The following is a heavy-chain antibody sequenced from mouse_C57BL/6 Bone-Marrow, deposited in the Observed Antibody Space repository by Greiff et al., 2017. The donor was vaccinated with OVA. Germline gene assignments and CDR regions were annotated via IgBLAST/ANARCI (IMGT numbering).Heavy chain of an antibody. Sequence: VQLQQSGPELVKPGASVKISCKASGYTFTDYYMNWVKQSHGKSLEWIGDINPNNGGTSYNQKFKGKATLTVDKSSSTAYMELRSLTSEDSAVYYCARFPYGSSFYYAMDYWGQGTSVTVSS. D-gene: IGHD1-1*01. J-gene: IGHJ4*01. CDR1: GYTFTDYY. V-gene: IGHV1-26*01. CDR3: ARFPYGSSFYYAMDY. CDR2: INPNNGGT.